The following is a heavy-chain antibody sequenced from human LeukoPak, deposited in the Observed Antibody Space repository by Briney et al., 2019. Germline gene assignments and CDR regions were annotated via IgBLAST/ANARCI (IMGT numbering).Heavy chain of an antibody. CDR2: IIPTFGTA. J-gene: IGHJ5*02. CDR1: GGTFSSYA. CDR3: ARIITMVRGVIITGAWFDP. Sequence: SVKVSCKASGGTFSSYAISWVRQAPGQGLEWMGGIIPTFGTANYAQKFQGRVTITTDESTSTAYMELSSLRSEDTAVYYCARIITMVRGVIITGAWFDPWGQGTLVTVSS. D-gene: IGHD3-10*01. V-gene: IGHV1-69*05.